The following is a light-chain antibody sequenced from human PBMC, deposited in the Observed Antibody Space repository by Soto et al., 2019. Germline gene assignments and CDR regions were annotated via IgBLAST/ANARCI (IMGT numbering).Light chain of an antibody. CDR1: SSDIASFNY. CDR3: NSYSSSTFYV. J-gene: IGLJ1*01. V-gene: IGLV2-14*01. Sequence: QSVLAQPASVSGSPGQSITISCTGSSSDIASFNYVSWYQQYPGKAPKLLIYQVTSRASGVSHRFSGSKFGDTASLTISELQPEDEAEYYCNSYSSSTFYVFGTGTKVTVL. CDR2: QVT.